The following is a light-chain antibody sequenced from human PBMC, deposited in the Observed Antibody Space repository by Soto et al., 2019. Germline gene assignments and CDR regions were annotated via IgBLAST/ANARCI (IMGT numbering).Light chain of an antibody. V-gene: IGLV2-18*01. J-gene: IGLJ1*01. CDR2: DVN. CDR3: SLYSSNGSLI. Sequence: QSVLTQPPSVSGSPGQSVTISCTATTTDIDNYDSVSWYQQAPGTAPKLIIYDVNNRPPGPPARFCGATSGNTASLTISGLQAEDETDYFCSLYSSNGSLIFGPGTKVTVL. CDR1: TTDIDNYDS.